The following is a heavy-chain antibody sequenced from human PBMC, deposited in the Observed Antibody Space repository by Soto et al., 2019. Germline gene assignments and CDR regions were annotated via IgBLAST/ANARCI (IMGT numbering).Heavy chain of an antibody. CDR3: AHCGGPQYNWFDP. D-gene: IGHD3-10*01. V-gene: IGHV2-5*02. Sequence: QITLKESGPTLVKPTQTLTLTCTFSGFSLSTSGVGVGWIRQPPRKAQEWLALIYWDADKRYSPSLKSRPNLTKATSKNHGVLTMTNMDPADTATYYCAHCGGPQYNWFDPWGQGTLVTVSS. CDR1: GFSLSTSGVG. CDR2: IYWDADK. J-gene: IGHJ5*02.